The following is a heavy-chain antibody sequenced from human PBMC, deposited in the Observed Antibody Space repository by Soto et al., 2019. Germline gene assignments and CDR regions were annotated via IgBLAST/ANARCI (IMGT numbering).Heavy chain of an antibody. V-gene: IGHV4-34*01. Sequence: SETLSLTCAVYGGSFSGYYWSWIRQPPGKGLEWIGEINHSGSTNYNPSLKSRVTISVDTSKNQFSLKLSSVTAADTAVYYCARMNRVSWGSGWYLGYYYGMDVWGRGTTVTVSS. CDR3: ARMNRVSWGSGWYLGYYYGMDV. D-gene: IGHD6-19*01. J-gene: IGHJ6*02. CDR1: GGSFSGYY. CDR2: INHSGST.